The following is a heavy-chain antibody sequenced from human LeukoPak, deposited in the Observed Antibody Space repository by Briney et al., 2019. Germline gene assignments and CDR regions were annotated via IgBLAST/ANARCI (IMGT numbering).Heavy chain of an antibody. D-gene: IGHD1-26*01. CDR3: AREVGYSGSYWGTYFDY. CDR2: IKQDGSEK. J-gene: IGHJ4*02. V-gene: IGHV3-7*01. CDR1: GFTFSSYW. Sequence: GGSLRLSCAASGFTFSSYWMSWVRQAPGKGLEWGANIKQDGSEKYYVDSVKGRFTISRDNAKNSLYLQMNSLRAEDTAVYYCAREVGYSGSYWGTYFDYWGQGTLVTVSS.